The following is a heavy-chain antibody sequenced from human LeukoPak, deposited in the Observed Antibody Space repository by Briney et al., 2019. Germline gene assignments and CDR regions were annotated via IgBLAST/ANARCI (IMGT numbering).Heavy chain of an antibody. CDR2: IYYSGST. CDR3: ARAPDYYDSSGYYYYGMDV. J-gene: IGHJ6*02. CDR1: GGSISSYY. D-gene: IGHD3-22*01. V-gene: IGHV4-59*01. Sequence: SETLSLTCTVSGGSISSYYWSWIRQPPGKGLEWIGYIYYSGSTNYNPSLKSRVTISVDTSKNQFSLKLSSVTAADTAVYYCARAPDYYDSSGYYYYGMDVWGQGTTVTVSS.